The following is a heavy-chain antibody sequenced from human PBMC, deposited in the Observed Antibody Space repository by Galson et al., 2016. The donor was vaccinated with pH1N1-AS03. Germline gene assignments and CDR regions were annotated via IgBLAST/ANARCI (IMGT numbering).Heavy chain of an antibody. V-gene: IGHV3-23*01. Sequence: SLRLSCAASGFTFSNYAMGWVRQAPGKGLEWVSALSNSAASTYYADSVKGRFTVSRDNSKNTLYLQINGLGAEDTAIYYCANPRASGTTMVTRLDYWGQGILVTVSS. D-gene: IGHD5-18*01. CDR3: ANPRASGTTMVTRLDY. CDR2: LSNSAAST. J-gene: IGHJ4*02. CDR1: GFTFSNYA.